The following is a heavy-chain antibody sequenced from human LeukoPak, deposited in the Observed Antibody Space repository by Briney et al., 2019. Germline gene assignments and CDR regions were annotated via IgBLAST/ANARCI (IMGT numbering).Heavy chain of an antibody. Sequence: GESLKISCKGPGYSFTSYWIGWVRQMPGKGLEWMGIIYPGDSDTRYSPSFQGQVTISADKSFSTAYLQWSSLEASDTAMYYCARRVAAGNFDYWGQGTLVTVSS. J-gene: IGHJ4*02. V-gene: IGHV5-51*01. D-gene: IGHD6-13*01. CDR3: ARRVAAGNFDY. CDR2: IYPGDSDT. CDR1: GYSFTSYW.